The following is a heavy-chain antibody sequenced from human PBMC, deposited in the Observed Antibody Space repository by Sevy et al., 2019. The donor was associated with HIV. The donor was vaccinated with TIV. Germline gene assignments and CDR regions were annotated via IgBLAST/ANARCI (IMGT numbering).Heavy chain of an antibody. V-gene: IGHV3-48*01. D-gene: IGHD4-17*01. CDR3: ARDRANDYGPPYYFDY. Sequence: GGSLRLSCAASGFTFSSYSMNWVRQAPGKGLEWVSYISSSSSNIYYADSVKGRFTISRDNAKNSLYLQMNSLRAEETAVYYCARDRANDYGPPYYFDYWGQGTLVTVSS. CDR2: ISSSSSNI. CDR1: GFTFSSYS. J-gene: IGHJ4*02.